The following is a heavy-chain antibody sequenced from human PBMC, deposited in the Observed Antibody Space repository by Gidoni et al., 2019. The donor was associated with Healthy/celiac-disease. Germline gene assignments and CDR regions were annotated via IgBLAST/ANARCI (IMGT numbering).Heavy chain of an antibody. V-gene: IGHV4-61*02. J-gene: IGHJ6*02. CDR3: ARGPKLYYYYYGMDV. Sequence: QVQLQESGPGLVKPSQTLSLPCTVSVGSISSGRYYWSWIRQPAGKGLEWIGRIYTSGSTNYNPSLKSRVTISVDTSKNQFSLKLSSVTAADTAVYYCARGPKLYYYYYGMDVWGQGTTVTVSS. CDR1: VGSISSGRYY. CDR2: IYTSGST.